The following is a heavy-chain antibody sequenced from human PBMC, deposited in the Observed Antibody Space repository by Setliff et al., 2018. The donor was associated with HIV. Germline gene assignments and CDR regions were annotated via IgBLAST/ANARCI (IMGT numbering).Heavy chain of an antibody. CDR2: IHYNEKT. CDR3: ARFSLLYPPPLSSGAFDI. J-gene: IGHJ3*02. D-gene: IGHD2-2*01. CDR1: GGSASNSRYY. Sequence: PSETLSLTCTVSGGSASNSRYYWAWIRQPPGKGLEYIGSIHYNEKTYYNPSLKSRVTISIDTSKNQFSLKLNSLTAADTAAYYCARFSLLYPPPLSSGAFDIWGQGTMVTVSS. V-gene: IGHV4-39*01.